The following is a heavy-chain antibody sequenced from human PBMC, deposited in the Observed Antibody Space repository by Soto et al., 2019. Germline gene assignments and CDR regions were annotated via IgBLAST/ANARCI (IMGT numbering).Heavy chain of an antibody. D-gene: IGHD3-9*01. Sequence: GLDLEWLALIYWDDDKRYSPSLKSRLTITKDTSKNQVVLTMTNMDPVDTATYYCAHSVAYYDILTGWGQGTLVTVSS. V-gene: IGHV2-5*02. CDR3: AHSVAYYDILTG. CDR2: IYWDDDK. J-gene: IGHJ4*02.